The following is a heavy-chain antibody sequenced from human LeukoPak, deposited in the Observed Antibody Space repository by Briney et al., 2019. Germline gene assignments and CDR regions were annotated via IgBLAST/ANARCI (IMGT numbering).Heavy chain of an antibody. J-gene: IGHJ4*02. V-gene: IGHV1-69*13. CDR3: AREDPGSYRFFDY. D-gene: IGHD1-26*01. Sequence: SVKVSCKASGYPFSAHFLNWVRQAPGQGLEWMGGIIPIFGTANYAQKFQGRVTITADESTSTAYMELSSLRSEDTAVYYCAREDPGSYRFFDYWGQGTLVTVSS. CDR2: IIPIFGTA. CDR1: GYPFSAHF.